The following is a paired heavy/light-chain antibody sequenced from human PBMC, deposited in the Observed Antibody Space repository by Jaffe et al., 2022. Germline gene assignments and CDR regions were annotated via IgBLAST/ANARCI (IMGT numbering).Heavy chain of an antibody. CDR3: ARAMFTANYFDY. Sequence: QVQLQESGPGLVKPSETLSLTCTVSGGSISSGTYYWSWIRQPAGKGLEWIGRIYTSGNTDYNPSLKSRVTMSVDTSKNQFSLKLSSVTAADTAVYYCARAMFTANYFDYWGPGALVTVSS. D-gene: IGHD3-10*02. CDR2: IYTSGNT. CDR1: GGSISSGTYY. J-gene: IGHJ4*02. V-gene: IGHV4-61*02.
Light chain of an antibody. CDR2: AAS. V-gene: IGKV1-NL1*01. CDR3: QQYYSTPFT. Sequence: DIQMTQSPSSLSASVGDRVTITCRASQGISNSLAWYQQKPGKAPMLLLYAASRLESGVPSRFSGSGSGTDYTLTISSLQPADFATYYCQQYYSTPFTFGPGTKVDIK. J-gene: IGKJ3*01. CDR1: QGISNS.